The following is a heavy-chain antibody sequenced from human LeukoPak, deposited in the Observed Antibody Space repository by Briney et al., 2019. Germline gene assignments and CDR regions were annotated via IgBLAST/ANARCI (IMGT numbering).Heavy chain of an antibody. CDR2: IYYSGST. D-gene: IGHD3-22*01. CDR3: ARAPYYYDSSGYYSFDY. CDR1: GGSISSYY. J-gene: IGHJ4*02. Sequence: SETPSLTCTVSGGSISSYYWSWIRQPPGKGLEWIGYIYYSGSTNYNPSLKSRVTISVDTSKNQFSLTLSSVTAADTAVYYCARAPYYYDSSGYYSFDYWGQGTLVTVSS. V-gene: IGHV4-59*01.